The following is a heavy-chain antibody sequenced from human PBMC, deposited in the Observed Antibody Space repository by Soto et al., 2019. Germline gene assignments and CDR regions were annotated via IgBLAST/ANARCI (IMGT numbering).Heavy chain of an antibody. J-gene: IGHJ6*02. CDR3: ARAGNDFWSGYYYYGMDV. Sequence: KPSETLSLTCAVSGYSISSGYYWGWIRQPPGKGLEWIGSIYHSGSTYYNPSLKSRVTISVDTSKNQFSLKLSSVTAADTAVYYRARAGNDFWSGYYYYGMDVWGQGTTVTVSS. CDR1: GYSISSGYY. CDR2: IYHSGST. V-gene: IGHV4-38-2*01. D-gene: IGHD3-3*01.